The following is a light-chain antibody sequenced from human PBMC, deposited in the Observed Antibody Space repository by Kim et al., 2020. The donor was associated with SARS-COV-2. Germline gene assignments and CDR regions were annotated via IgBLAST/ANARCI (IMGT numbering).Light chain of an antibody. J-gene: IGKJ2*01. CDR1: QSVSSRN. V-gene: IGKV3-20*01. Sequence: SPGERAPLSCRASQSVSSRNLAWYQQKPGQAPSLLMYGASSRATGIPDRFSGSGSGTDFTLTISRLEPEDFAVYYCQQYGSSPLYTFGQGTKLEI. CDR3: QQYGSSPLYT. CDR2: GAS.